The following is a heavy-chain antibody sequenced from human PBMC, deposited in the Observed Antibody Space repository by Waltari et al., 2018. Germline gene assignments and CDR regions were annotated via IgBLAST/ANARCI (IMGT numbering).Heavy chain of an antibody. CDR1: GGPLSSYA. D-gene: IGHD1-26*01. Sequence: QVQLVQSGAEVKKPGSSVKVSCKASGGPLSSYAIRWVRQAPGQGLEWMGGIIPIFGTANYAQKFQGRVTITADESTSTAYMELSSLRSEDTAVYYCASVSGPLHYYGMDVWGQGTTVTVSS. V-gene: IGHV1-69*01. CDR3: ASVSGPLHYYGMDV. CDR2: IIPIFGTA. J-gene: IGHJ6*02.